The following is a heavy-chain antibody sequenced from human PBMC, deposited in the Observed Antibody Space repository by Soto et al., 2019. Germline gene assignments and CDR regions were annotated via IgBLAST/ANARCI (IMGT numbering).Heavy chain of an antibody. V-gene: IGHV3-11*01. CDR2: IGKTGSEI. CDR3: AREIGNRLPYGPVDY. CDR1: GFIFSGYY. J-gene: IGHJ4*02. Sequence: GGSLRLSCAASGFIFSGYYMTWMRQAPGKGLEWVSFIGKTGSEIHYSDSVEGRFTISRDNTKNSLFLQMNSLRAEDTAVYYCAREIGNRLPYGPVDYWGQGTLVTVSS. D-gene: IGHD3-10*01.